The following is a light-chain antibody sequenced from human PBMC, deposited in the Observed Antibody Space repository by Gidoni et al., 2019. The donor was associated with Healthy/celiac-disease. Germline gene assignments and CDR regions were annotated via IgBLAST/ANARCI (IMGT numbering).Light chain of an antibody. CDR1: QSISSW. CDR3: QQYNSYSRT. J-gene: IGKJ1*01. Sequence: DIQKTQSPSTLSASVGDRVTITCRASQSISSWLAWYQQKPGKAPKLLIYKASSLESGVPSRFSGSGSGTEFTLTISSLQPDDFATYYCQQYNSYSRTFGQXTKVEIK. CDR2: KAS. V-gene: IGKV1-5*03.